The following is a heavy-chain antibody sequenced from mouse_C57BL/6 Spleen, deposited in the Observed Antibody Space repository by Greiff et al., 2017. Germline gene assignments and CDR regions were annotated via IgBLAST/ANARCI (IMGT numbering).Heavy chain of an antibody. CDR1: GFTFSSYA. V-gene: IGHV5-4*01. J-gene: IGHJ2*01. D-gene: IGHD1-1*01. CDR3: ARPAITTVVATSYFDY. Sequence: EVQWVESGGGLVKPGGSLKLSCAASGFTFSSYAMSWVRQTPEKRLEWVATISDGGSYTYYPDNVKGRFTISRDNAKNNLYLQMSHLKSEDTAMYYCARPAITTVVATSYFDYWGQGTTLTVSS. CDR2: ISDGGSYT.